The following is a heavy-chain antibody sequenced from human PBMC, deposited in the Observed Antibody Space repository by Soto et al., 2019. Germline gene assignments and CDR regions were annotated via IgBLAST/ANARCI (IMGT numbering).Heavy chain of an antibody. Sequence: QVQLVESGGGVVQPGRSLRLSCAAAGFTFSTYAMHWVRQAPGKGLEWLTVISYDGSNKYYADSVKGRFTISKDNSKNTLYLQMNSLRPEDTAVYYCASYYYVSWTFSFDYWGQGTLVTVSS. CDR1: GFTFSTYA. D-gene: IGHD3-10*01. CDR3: ASYYYVSWTFSFDY. J-gene: IGHJ4*02. V-gene: IGHV3-30-3*01. CDR2: ISYDGSNK.